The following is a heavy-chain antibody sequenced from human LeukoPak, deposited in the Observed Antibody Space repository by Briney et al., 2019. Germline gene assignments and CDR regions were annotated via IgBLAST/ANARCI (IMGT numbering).Heavy chain of an antibody. CDR3: ARASTIFGHFAY. CDR2: IYYSGST. D-gene: IGHD3-3*01. V-gene: IGHV4-39*07. J-gene: IGHJ4*02. Sequence: SETLSLTCAISGGSISGTPYYWGWIRQPPGKGLEWIGSIYYSGSTYSLKSRLTISVDTSKNQFSLKLSSVTAADTAVYYCARASTIFGHFAYWGRGTLVTVSS. CDR1: GGSISGTPYY.